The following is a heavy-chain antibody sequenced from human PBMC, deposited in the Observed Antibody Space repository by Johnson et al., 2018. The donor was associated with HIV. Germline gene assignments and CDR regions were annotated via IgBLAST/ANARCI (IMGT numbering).Heavy chain of an antibody. CDR2: ISSSGSTI. V-gene: IGHV3-11*04. D-gene: IGHD1-26*01. J-gene: IGHJ3*02. Sequence: QVQLVESGGGLVKPGGSLRLSCAASGFTFSDYYMSWIRQAPGKGLEWVSYISSSGSTIYYADSVKGRFAISRDNAQNSLYLQMNSLSGEDTAVYYCARDFSRVGAPGRAFDIWGQGTMVTVSS. CDR1: GFTFSDYY. CDR3: ARDFSRVGAPGRAFDI.